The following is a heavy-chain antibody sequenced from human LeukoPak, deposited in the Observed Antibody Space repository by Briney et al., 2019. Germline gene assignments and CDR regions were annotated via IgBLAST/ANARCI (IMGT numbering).Heavy chain of an antibody. CDR2: ISYDGSNK. V-gene: IGHV3-30*18. CDR3: AKDPDKGY. J-gene: IGHJ4*02. CDR1: GFTFSSYG. Sequence: GRSLRLSCAASGFTFSSYGMHWVRQAPGKGLEWVAVISYDGSNKYYADSVKGRFTISRDNSKNTLYLQMNSLRAEDTAVYYCAKDPDKGYWGQGTLVTVSS.